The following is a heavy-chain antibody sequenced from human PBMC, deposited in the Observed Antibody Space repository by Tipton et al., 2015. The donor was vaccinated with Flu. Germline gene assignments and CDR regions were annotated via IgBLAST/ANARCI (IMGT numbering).Heavy chain of an antibody. J-gene: IGHJ5*02. CDR2: IFYSGTT. CDR1: GDSISRYF. D-gene: IGHD3-16*02. V-gene: IGHV4-59*01. Sequence: LRLSCTVSGDSISRYFWSWIRQPPGKGLEWIGYIFYSGTTNYNPSLKSRGTISLDTSKNQFSLKLTTVTAADTAVYYCARYRGRPGDWFDPWGLGTLVTVSS. CDR3: ARYRGRPGDWFDP.